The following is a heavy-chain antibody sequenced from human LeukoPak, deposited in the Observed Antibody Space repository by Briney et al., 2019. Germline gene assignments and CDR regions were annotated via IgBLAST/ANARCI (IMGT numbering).Heavy chain of an antibody. CDR2: VNPRSGDT. Sequence: GASVRVSCKGSGYTFTNYYIHWVRQAPGQGLVWMGRVNPRSGDTKYAHDFEGRVFMTRDTSISTAFMEVRGLRPDDTAVYFCASNIAVSLDGFDPRGQGTLVTVSS. D-gene: IGHD6-19*01. CDR3: ASNIAVSLDGFDP. J-gene: IGHJ5*02. CDR1: GYTFTNYY. V-gene: IGHV1-2*02.